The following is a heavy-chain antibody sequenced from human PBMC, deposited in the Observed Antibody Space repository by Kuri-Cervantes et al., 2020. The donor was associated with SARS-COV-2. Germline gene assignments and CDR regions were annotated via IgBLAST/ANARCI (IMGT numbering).Heavy chain of an antibody. D-gene: IGHD4-17*01. CDR2: IIPIFGTA. CDR1: GGTFSSYA. V-gene: IGHV1-69*05. CDR3: ARTPTVTTYYFDY. J-gene: IGHJ4*02. Sequence: SVKVSCKASGGTFSSYAISWVRQAPGQGLEWMGRIIPIFGTANYAQKFQGRVTMTRDKSTSTVYMELSSLRSEDTAVHYCARTPTVTTYYFDYWGQGTLVTVSS.